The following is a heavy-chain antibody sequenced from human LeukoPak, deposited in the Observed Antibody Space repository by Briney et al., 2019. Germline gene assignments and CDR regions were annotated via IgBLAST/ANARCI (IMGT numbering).Heavy chain of an antibody. V-gene: IGHV3-64*01. Sequence: GGPLRLSCASSGFTFNTYGMHWVRQAPGKGLEYVSAISSNGGSTYYANSVKGRFTISRDNSKNTLYLQMGSLRAEDMAVYYCARDSLTPYYDILTGYLDYWGQGTLVTVSS. CDR1: GFTFNTYG. CDR3: ARDSLTPYYDILTGYLDY. CDR2: ISSNGGST. D-gene: IGHD3-9*01. J-gene: IGHJ4*02.